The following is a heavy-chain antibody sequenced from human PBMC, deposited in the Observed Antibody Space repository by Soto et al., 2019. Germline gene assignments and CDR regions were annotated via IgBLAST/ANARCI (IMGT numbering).Heavy chain of an antibody. Sequence: VGSLSLSCAASGFTFSSHEMNLVRQAPGKGLEWISYISGSGVTTYYADSVRGRFIVSRDNAQESLFLQMNSLRVEDTAIYYCARGGVYWGQGTLVTVSS. V-gene: IGHV3-48*03. J-gene: IGHJ4*02. CDR1: GFTFSSHE. CDR3: ARGGVY. D-gene: IGHD2-8*01. CDR2: ISGSGVTT.